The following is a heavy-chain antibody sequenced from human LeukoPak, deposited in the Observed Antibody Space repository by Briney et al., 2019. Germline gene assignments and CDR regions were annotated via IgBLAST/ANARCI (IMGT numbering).Heavy chain of an antibody. D-gene: IGHD5-24*01. J-gene: IGHJ4*02. CDR2: IYSDNT. Sequence: GGSLRLFCTVSGFTVSSHSMSWVRQAPGKGLEWVSFIYSDNTHYSDSVKGRFTISRDNAKNSLYVQMNSLRAEDTALYYCAKGYRKGRWLPLDYWGQGTLVTVSS. V-gene: IGHV3-53*05. CDR3: AKGYRKGRWLPLDY. CDR1: GFTVSSHS.